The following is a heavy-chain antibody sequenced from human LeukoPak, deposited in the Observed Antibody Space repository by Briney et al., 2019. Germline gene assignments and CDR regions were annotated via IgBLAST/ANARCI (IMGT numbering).Heavy chain of an antibody. Sequence: ASVKVSCKASGYTFTGYYMHWVRQAPAQGPEWMRWINPNSGGTNYAQKFQGRVTMTRDTSISTAYMELSRLRSDDTAVYYCARDWIVVPAAMSAFDIWGRGTMVTVSS. CDR3: ARDWIVVPAAMSAFDI. J-gene: IGHJ3*02. CDR2: INPNSGGT. D-gene: IGHD2-2*01. V-gene: IGHV1-2*02. CDR1: GYTFTGYY.